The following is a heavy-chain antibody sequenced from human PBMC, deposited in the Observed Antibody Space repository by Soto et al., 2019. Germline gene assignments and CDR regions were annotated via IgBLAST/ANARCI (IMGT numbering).Heavy chain of an antibody. V-gene: IGHV3-66*01. J-gene: IGHJ5*02. CDR1: GFTVSSNY. CDR2: IYSGDST. D-gene: IGHD3-22*01. Sequence: EVQLVESGGGLVQPGGSLRLSCAASGFTVSSNYMSWVRQAPGKGLEWVSVIYSGDSTYYADSVKGRFTISRDNSKNTLYLQMNSRRAEDTAVYFCARMGDSSGYSGGFDPWGQGTLVTVSS. CDR3: ARMGDSSGYSGGFDP.